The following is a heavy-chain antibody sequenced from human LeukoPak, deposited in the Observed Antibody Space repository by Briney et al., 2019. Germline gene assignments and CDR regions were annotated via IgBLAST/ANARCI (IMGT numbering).Heavy chain of an antibody. J-gene: IGHJ1*01. CDR3: ARGRYNYYDSSGYYYFAYFQH. CDR2: IIPIFGTA. D-gene: IGHD3-22*01. Sequence: ASVKVSCKASGGTFSSYAISWVRQAPGQGLEWMGGIIPIFGTANYAQKFQGRVTITTDESTSTAYMELSSLRSEDTAVYYCARGRYNYYDSSGYYYFAYFQHWGQGTLVTVSS. V-gene: IGHV1-69*05. CDR1: GGTFSSYA.